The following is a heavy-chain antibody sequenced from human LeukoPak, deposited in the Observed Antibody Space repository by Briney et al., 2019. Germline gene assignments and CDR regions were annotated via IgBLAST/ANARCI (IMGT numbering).Heavy chain of an antibody. D-gene: IGHD3-22*01. CDR3: ANYYYDSSGYYLGGFGY. Sequence: PGGSLRLSCAASGFTFSSYGMSWVRQAPGKGLEWVSAIGGSGGSTYYADSVKGRFTISRDNSKNTLYLQMNSLRAEDTAVYYCANYYYDSSGYYLGGFGYWGQGTLVTVSS. CDR1: GFTFSSYG. J-gene: IGHJ4*02. CDR2: IGGSGGST. V-gene: IGHV3-23*01.